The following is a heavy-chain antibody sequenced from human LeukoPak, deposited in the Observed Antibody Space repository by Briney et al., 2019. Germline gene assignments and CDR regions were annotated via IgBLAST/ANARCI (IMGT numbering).Heavy chain of an antibody. CDR3: AKDRPPYCGGDCSNFDY. V-gene: IGHV3-20*04. CDR1: GFTFDDYG. J-gene: IGHJ4*02. Sequence: GGSLRLSCAASGFTFDDYGMSWVRHAPGKGLEWVSGINWNGGSTGYADSVKGRFTISRDNAKNSLYLQMNGLRAEDTAVYYCAKDRPPYCGGDCSNFDYWGQGTLVTVSS. D-gene: IGHD2-21*02. CDR2: INWNGGST.